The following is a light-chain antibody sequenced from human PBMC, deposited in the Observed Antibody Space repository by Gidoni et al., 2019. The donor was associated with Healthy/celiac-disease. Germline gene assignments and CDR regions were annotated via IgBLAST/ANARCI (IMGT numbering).Light chain of an antibody. CDR1: QSVSSY. CDR3: QQRSTWPP. Sequence: ERVLTQSPATLSLSPGERATLSCRASQSVSSYLAWYQQKPGQAPRLLIYDASNRATGIPARFSGSGSGTDFTLTISSLEPEDFAVYYCQQRSTWPPFGGGTKVE. CDR2: DAS. V-gene: IGKV3-11*01. J-gene: IGKJ4*01.